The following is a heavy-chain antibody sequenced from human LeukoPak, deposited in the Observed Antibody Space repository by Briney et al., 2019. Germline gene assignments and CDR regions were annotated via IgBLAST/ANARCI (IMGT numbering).Heavy chain of an antibody. V-gene: IGHV4-34*01. CDR1: GGSFSSYY. CDR3: ARSRREVDY. Sequence: SETLSLTCAVYGGSFSSYYWSWIRQPPGKGLEWIGEINHSGSTNYNPSLKSRVTISVDTSKNQFSLKLSSVTAADTAVYYCARSRREVDYWGQGTLVTVSS. CDR2: INHSGST. D-gene: IGHD1-26*01. J-gene: IGHJ4*02.